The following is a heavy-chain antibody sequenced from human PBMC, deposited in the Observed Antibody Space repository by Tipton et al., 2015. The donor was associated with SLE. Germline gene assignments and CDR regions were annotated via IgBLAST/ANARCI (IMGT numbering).Heavy chain of an antibody. CDR2: IYHDWST. D-gene: IGHD3-16*01. J-gene: IGHJ5*02. V-gene: IGHV4-39*07. Sequence: TLSLTCTVSGGSISDSSHYWVWIRQSPRKGLEWVGSIYHDWSTYYNVALNSRATISIDASKNQFSPSLRSVTAADTAVYYCARDLRAIGDRFDPWGQGALVTVSS. CDR3: ARDLRAIGDRFDP. CDR1: GGSISDSSHY.